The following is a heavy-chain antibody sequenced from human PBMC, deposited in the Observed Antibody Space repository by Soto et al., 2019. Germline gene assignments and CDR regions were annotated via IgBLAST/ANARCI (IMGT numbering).Heavy chain of an antibody. CDR2: IKQDGSEK. CDR3: ARVKGAPTFVYAFDI. D-gene: IGHD3-16*01. V-gene: IGHV3-7*01. Sequence: EVQLVESGGGLVQPAGSLRLSCAASGFTFSSYWMSWVRQAPGKGLEWVANIKQDGSEKYYVDSVKGRFTISRDNAKNSLYLQMNSLRAEDTAVYYCARVKGAPTFVYAFDIWGQGTMVTVSS. J-gene: IGHJ3*02. CDR1: GFTFSSYW.